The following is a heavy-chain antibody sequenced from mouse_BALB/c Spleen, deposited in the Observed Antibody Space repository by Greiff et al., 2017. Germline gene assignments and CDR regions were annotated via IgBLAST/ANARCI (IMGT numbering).Heavy chain of an antibody. Sequence: EVHLVESGTVLARPGASVKMSCKASGYSFTSYWMHWVKQRPGQGLEWIGAIYPGNSDTSYNQKFKGKAKLTAVTSASTAYMELSSLTNEDSAVYYCTREDGNYVWYFDVWGAGTTVTVSS. D-gene: IGHD2-1*01. CDR2: IYPGNSDT. J-gene: IGHJ1*01. CDR3: TREDGNYVWYFDV. V-gene: IGHV1-5*01. CDR1: GYSFTSYW.